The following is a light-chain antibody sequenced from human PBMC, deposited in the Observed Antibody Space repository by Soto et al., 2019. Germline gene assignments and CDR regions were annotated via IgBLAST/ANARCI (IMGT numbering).Light chain of an antibody. Sequence: DIQMTQSPSSLSASVGDRDTITCRASHSISSYLNLYQQKPGKAPKLLISAASSLESGVPSRFSGSGSGTDFTLTLSSLQPEDFATYYCQQIYIITRTFGQGTKLEIK. CDR3: QQIYIITRT. CDR1: HSISSY. V-gene: IGKV1-39*01. CDR2: AAS. J-gene: IGKJ2*02.